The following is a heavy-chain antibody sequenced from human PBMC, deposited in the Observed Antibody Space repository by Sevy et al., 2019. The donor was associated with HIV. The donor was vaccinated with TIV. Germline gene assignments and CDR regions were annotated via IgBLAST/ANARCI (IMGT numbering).Heavy chain of an antibody. Sequence: SETLSLTCTVSGGSISSGDYYWSWIRQPPGKGLEWFGYIYYSGSTYYNPSLKSRVTISVDTSKNQFSLKLSSVTAADTAVYYCARDYTDDSSGYEGQWAFDIWGQGTMVTVSS. J-gene: IGHJ3*02. CDR1: GGSISSGDYY. CDR2: IYYSGST. D-gene: IGHD3-22*01. CDR3: ARDYTDDSSGYEGQWAFDI. V-gene: IGHV4-30-4*01.